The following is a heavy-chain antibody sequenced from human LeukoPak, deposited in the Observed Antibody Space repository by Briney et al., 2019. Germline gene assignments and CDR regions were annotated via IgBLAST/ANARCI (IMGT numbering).Heavy chain of an antibody. J-gene: IGHJ1*01. CDR3: ARRDSGYAPTALQE. CDR2: IYYSGST. V-gene: IGHV4-39*01. Sequence: SETLSLTCTVSGGSISSSSYYWGWIRQPPGKGLEWIGSIYYSGSTYYNPSLKSRVTISVDTSKNQFSLKLSSVTAADTAVYYCARRDSGYAPTALQEWGQGTLVTVSA. D-gene: IGHD5-12*01. CDR1: GGSISSSSYY.